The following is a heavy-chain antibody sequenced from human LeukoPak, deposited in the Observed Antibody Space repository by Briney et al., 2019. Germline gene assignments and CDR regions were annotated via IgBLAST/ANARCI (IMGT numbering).Heavy chain of an antibody. CDR3: ARATVTGDYYYYMDV. Sequence: PSETLSLTCTVSGGSISSYYWSWIRQPPGKGLEWIGYIYYSGSTNYNPSLKSRVTISVDTSKNRFSLKLSSVTAADTAVYYCARATVTGDYYYYMDVWVKGTTVTVSS. CDR1: GGSISSYY. V-gene: IGHV4-59*01. D-gene: IGHD4-17*01. J-gene: IGHJ6*03. CDR2: IYYSGST.